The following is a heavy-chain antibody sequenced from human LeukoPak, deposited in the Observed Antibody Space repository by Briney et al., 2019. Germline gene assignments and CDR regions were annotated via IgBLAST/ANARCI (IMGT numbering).Heavy chain of an antibody. Sequence: GGSLRLSCAASGFTFSCYGMHWVRQAPGKGLEWVAVISYDGSNKYYANSVKGRFTISRDNSRNTLYLQMDNLRVDDTAVYYCARDLSAAYDFWGQGILVTVSS. V-gene: IGHV3-30*03. CDR3: ARDLSAAYDF. CDR1: GFTFSCYG. D-gene: IGHD2-21*01. CDR2: ISYDGSNK. J-gene: IGHJ4*02.